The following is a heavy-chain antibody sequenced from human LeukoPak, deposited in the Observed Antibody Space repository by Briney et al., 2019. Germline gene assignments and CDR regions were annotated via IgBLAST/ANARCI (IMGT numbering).Heavy chain of an antibody. V-gene: IGHV3-23*01. Sequence: GGSLRLSCAASGFTFSSYAMSWVRQAPGKGLEWVSAISGSGGSTYYADSVKGRFTISRDNSKNTLYLQMNSLRAEDTAVYYCARGVYGSGSYSDYWGQGTLVTVSS. CDR3: ARGVYGSGSYSDY. J-gene: IGHJ4*02. D-gene: IGHD3-10*01. CDR1: GFTFSSYA. CDR2: ISGSGGST.